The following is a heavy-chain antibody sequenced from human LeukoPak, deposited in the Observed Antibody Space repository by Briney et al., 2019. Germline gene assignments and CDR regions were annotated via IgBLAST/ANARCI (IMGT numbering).Heavy chain of an antibody. V-gene: IGHV3-21*01. Sequence: GGSLRLSCAASGFTFSSYSMNWVRQAPGKGLEWVSSISTSSSYIYYADSVKGRFTVSRDNARNSLFLQMNSLRAEDTAVYFCARDREEYCSGGSCTNFDYWGQGTLVTVSS. CDR1: GFTFSSYS. CDR3: ARDREEYCSGGSCTNFDY. CDR2: ISTSSSYI. D-gene: IGHD2-15*01. J-gene: IGHJ4*02.